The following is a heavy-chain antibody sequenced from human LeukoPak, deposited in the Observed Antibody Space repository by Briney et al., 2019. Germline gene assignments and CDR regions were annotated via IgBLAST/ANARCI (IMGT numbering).Heavy chain of an antibody. CDR2: ISSSSSTI. D-gene: IGHD3-10*01. Sequence: PGGSLRLSCAASGFTFSSYSMNWVRQAPGKGLEWVSYISSSSSTIYYADSVKGRFTISRDNAKNSLYLQMNSLRAEDTAVYYCARVPMVRGIAIAEADYWGQGTLVTVSS. V-gene: IGHV3-48*01. J-gene: IGHJ4*02. CDR3: ARVPMVRGIAIAEADY. CDR1: GFTFSSYS.